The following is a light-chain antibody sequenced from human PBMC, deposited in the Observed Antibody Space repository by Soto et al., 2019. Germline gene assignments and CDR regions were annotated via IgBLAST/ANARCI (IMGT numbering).Light chain of an antibody. CDR3: LQYKSWPRT. J-gene: IGKJ1*01. CDR1: ESVSSN. V-gene: IGKV3-15*01. CDR2: GAS. Sequence: ETVMTQSPATLSVSPGARATLSCRASESVSSNLVWYQQKPGQAPRLLIYGASTRVTGIPARFSGSGSGTDFTLTISSLQSADFEVYYWLQYKSWPRTFGQGTKVESK.